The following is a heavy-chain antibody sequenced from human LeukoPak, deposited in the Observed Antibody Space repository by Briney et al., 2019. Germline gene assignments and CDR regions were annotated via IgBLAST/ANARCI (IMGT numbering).Heavy chain of an antibody. CDR2: IRQDGGET. J-gene: IGHJ4*02. CDR1: GFTFSSYW. D-gene: IGHD3-3*01. Sequence: GGSLRLSCAASGFTFSSYWMHWVRQAPGKWLEWVANIRQDGGETYYVDSVKGRFTIFRDNAKTSLYLQINSLRAEDTAVYFCATSKLEWLFNFYYWGQGTLVTVSS. V-gene: IGHV3-7*03. CDR3: ATSKLEWLFNFYY.